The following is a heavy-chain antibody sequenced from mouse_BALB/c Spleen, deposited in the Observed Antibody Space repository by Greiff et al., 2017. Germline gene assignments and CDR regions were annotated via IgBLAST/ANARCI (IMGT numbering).Heavy chain of an antibody. CDR2: ISSGSSTI. V-gene: IGHV5-17*02. CDR3: ARKGQLGDYYAMDY. Sequence: DVKLVESGGGLVQPGGSRKLSCAASGFTFSSFGMHWVRQAPEKGLEWVAYISSGSSTIYYADTVKGRFTISRDNPKNILFLQMTSLRSEDTAMYYCARKGQLGDYYAMDYWGQGTSVTVSS. D-gene: IGHD3-2*01. CDR1: GFTFSSFG. J-gene: IGHJ4*01.